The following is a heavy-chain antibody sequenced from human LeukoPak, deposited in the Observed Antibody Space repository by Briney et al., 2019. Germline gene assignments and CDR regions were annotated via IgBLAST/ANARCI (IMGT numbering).Heavy chain of an antibody. CDR2: INHSGST. CDR3: ARITVTNDAFDI. J-gene: IGHJ3*02. CDR1: GGSFSGYY. V-gene: IGHV4-34*01. Sequence: PSDTLSLTCAVYGGSFSGYYWSWIRQPSGKGLEWIGEINHSGSTNYNPSLKSRVTISVDTSKNQFSLKLSSVTAADTAVYYCARITVTNDAFDIWGQGTMVTVSS. D-gene: IGHD4-17*01.